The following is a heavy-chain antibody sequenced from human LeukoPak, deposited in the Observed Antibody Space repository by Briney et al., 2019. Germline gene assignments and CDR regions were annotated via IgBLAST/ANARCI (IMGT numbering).Heavy chain of an antibody. CDR3: ARGSVLRLLEWLLD. CDR1: GYTFTSYD. V-gene: IGHV1-8*01. J-gene: IGHJ4*02. Sequence: GASVKVSCKASGYTFTSYDINWVRQATGQGLEWMGWMNPNSGNTGYAQKFQGRVTMTRNTSISTAYMELSSLRSEDTAVYYCARGSVLRLLEWLLDWGQGTLVTVSS. CDR2: MNPNSGNT. D-gene: IGHD3-3*01.